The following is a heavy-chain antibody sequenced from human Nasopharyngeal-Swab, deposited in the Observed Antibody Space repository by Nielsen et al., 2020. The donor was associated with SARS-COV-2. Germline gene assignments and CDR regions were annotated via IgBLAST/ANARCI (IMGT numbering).Heavy chain of an antibody. Sequence: GGSLRLSCAASGFTFSSYGMHWVRQAPGQGLEWMGIINPSGGSTSYAQKFQGRVTMTRDTSTSTVYIELSSLRSEDTAVYYCARSLNIVVVVAAKDYYYYGMDVWGQGTTVTVSS. CDR3: ARSLNIVVVVAAKDYYYYGMDV. CDR1: GFTFSSYG. D-gene: IGHD2-15*01. J-gene: IGHJ6*02. CDR2: INPSGGST. V-gene: IGHV1-46*01.